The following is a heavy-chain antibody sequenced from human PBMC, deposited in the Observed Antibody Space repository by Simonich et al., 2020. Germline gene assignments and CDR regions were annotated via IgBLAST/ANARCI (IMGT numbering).Heavy chain of an antibody. CDR3: ARASRGTWWYYYFDY. Sequence: QVQLVQSGAEVKKPGASVKVSCKASGYTFTSYGISWVRKAPGQGLEWMGWISAYNANTNYAQKLQGRVTMTTDTSTSTAYMELRSLRSDDTAVYYCARASRGTWWYYYFDYWGQGTLVTVSS. CDR2: ISAYNANT. V-gene: IGHV1-18*01. D-gene: IGHD2-15*01. CDR1: GYTFTSYG. J-gene: IGHJ4*02.